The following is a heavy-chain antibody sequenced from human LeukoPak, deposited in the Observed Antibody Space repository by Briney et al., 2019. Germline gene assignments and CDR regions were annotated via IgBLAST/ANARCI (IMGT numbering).Heavy chain of an antibody. CDR1: GGSISSSSYY. J-gene: IGHJ6*03. CDR3: ARVYGSGSYYNGYYYYDMDV. V-gene: IGHV4-39*01. D-gene: IGHD3-10*01. Sequence: SETLSLTCTVSGGSISSSSYYWGWIRQPPGKGLEWIGSIYYSGSTYYNPSLKSRVTIYVDTSQNQFSLKLSSVTAADTSVYYCARVYGSGSYYNGYYYYDMDVWGKGTTVTISS. CDR2: IYYSGST.